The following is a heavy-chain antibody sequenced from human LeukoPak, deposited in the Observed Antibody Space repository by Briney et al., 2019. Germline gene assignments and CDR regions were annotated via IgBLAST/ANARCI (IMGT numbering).Heavy chain of an antibody. J-gene: IGHJ5*02. V-gene: IGHV3-30*02. CDR2: IRYDGSNK. CDR3: AKIGVKQLLDWFDP. D-gene: IGHD6-19*01. Sequence: PGGSLRLSCAASGFTFSTYGMHWVRQAPGKGLEWVAFIRYDGSNKYYADSVKGRFTISRDNSQNRLYLQMNSLRIEDTAVYYCAKIGVKQLLDWFDPWGQGTLVTVSS. CDR1: GFTFSTYG.